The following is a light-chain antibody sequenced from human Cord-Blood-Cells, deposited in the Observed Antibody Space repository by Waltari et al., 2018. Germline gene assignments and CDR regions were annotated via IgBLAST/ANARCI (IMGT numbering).Light chain of an antibody. CDR2: DVS. Sequence: QSALTQPRSVSGSPGQSVTISCTGTSSDVGGYHHVSGYQQHPGKAPKLMIYDVSKRPSGVPDRFSGSKSGNTASLTISGLQAEDEADDYCCSYAGSYVFGTGTKVTVL. CDR3: CSYAGSYV. V-gene: IGLV2-11*02. J-gene: IGLJ1*01. CDR1: SSDVGGYHH.